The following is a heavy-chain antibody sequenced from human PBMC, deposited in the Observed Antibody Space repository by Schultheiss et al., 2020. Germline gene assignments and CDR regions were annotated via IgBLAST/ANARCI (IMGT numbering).Heavy chain of an antibody. CDR1: GGSFIDYY. V-gene: IGHV4-34*01. Sequence: SETLSLTCAVYGGSFIDYYWSWIRQTPGKGLEWIGEINHSGSTNYNPSLKSRVTISVDTSKNQFSLRLSSVTAADTAIYYCARHAKIRIATSGTVYYYPMDVWGQGTTVTVSS. D-gene: IGHD6-13*01. J-gene: IGHJ6*02. CDR2: INHSGST. CDR3: ARHAKIRIATSGTVYYYPMDV.